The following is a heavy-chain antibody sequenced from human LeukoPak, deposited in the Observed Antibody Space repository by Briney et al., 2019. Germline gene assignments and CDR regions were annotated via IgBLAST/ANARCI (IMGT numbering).Heavy chain of an antibody. CDR3: ARDKAKGRGYGSGSYYKDYYYYYMDV. CDR1: GGSISSGSYY. Sequence: PSETLSLTCTVSGGSISSGSYYWSWLRQPPGKGLEWIGYIYYSGSTNYNPSLKSRVTISVDTSKNQFSLKLSSVTAADTAVYYCARDKAKGRGYGSGSYYKDYYYYYMDVWGKGTTVTVSS. V-gene: IGHV4-61*01. J-gene: IGHJ6*03. CDR2: IYYSGST. D-gene: IGHD3-10*01.